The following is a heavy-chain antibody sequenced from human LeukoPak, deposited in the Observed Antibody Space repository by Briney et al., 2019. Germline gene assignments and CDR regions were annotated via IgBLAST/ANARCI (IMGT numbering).Heavy chain of an antibody. CDR2: IRSKAYGGTT. CDR3: TRDPGYGSGSYADY. CDR1: GFTVSNNY. J-gene: IGHJ4*02. D-gene: IGHD3-10*01. Sequence: GGSLRLSCAASGFTVSNNYMSWVRQAPGKGLEWVGFIRSKAYGGTTEYAASVKGRFTISRDDSKSIAYLQMNSLKTEDTAVYYCTRDPGYGSGSYADYWGQGTLVTVSS. V-gene: IGHV3-49*04.